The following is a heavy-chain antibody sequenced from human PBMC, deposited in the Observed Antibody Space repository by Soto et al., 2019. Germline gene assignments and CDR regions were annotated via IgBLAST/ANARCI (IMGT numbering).Heavy chain of an antibody. V-gene: IGHV3-33*01. Sequence: QVQLVESGGGVVQPGRSLRLSCAASGFTFSSYGMHWVRQAPGKGLEWVAVIWYDGSNKYYADSVKGRFTISRDNSKNTLYLKMNSLRAEDTAVYYCARDTSGPGDYYYYGMDVWGQGTTVTVSS. CDR2: IWYDGSNK. D-gene: IGHD3-10*01. CDR3: ARDTSGPGDYYYYGMDV. J-gene: IGHJ6*02. CDR1: GFTFSSYG.